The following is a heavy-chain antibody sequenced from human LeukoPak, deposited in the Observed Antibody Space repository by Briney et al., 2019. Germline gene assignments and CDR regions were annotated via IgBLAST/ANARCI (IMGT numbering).Heavy chain of an antibody. D-gene: IGHD5-18*01. CDR3: ARGADTAMVKVFDY. CDR2: IIPILGIA. CDR1: VGTFSSYA. V-gene: IGHV1-69*04. J-gene: IGHJ4*02. Sequence: SVKVSCKASVGTFSSYAISWVRQAPGQGLEWMGRIIPILGIANYAQKFQGRVTITADKSTSTAYMQLSSLRSEDTAVYYCARGADTAMVKVFDYWGQGTLVTVSS.